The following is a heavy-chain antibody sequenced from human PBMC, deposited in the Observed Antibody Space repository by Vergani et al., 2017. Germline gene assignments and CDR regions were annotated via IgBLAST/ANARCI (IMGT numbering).Heavy chain of an antibody. J-gene: IGHJ4*02. D-gene: IGHD3-10*01. V-gene: IGHV1-18*04. Sequence: QVQLVQSGAEVKKPGASVKVSCKASGYTFTSYGISWVRQAPGQGLEWMGWISAYNGNTNYAQKLQGRVTMTTDTSTSTAYMELRSLRSDVTAVYYCARARMVRGVIIKSLFDYWGQGTLVTVSS. CDR1: GYTFTSYG. CDR2: ISAYNGNT. CDR3: ARARMVRGVIIKSLFDY.